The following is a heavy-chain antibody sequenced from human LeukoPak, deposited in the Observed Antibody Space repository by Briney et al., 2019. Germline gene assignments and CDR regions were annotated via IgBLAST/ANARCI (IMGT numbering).Heavy chain of an antibody. CDR2: ISGSGGST. D-gene: IGHD3-9*01. CDR1: GFTFSSYA. CDR3: AKDARSYDILTGYYLPHFDY. Sequence: PGGSLRLSCAASGFTFSSYAMHWVRQAPGKGLEWVSAISGSGGSTYYADSVKGRFTISRDNSKNTLYLQMNSLRAEDTAVYYCAKDARSYDILTGYYLPHFDYWGQGTLVTVSS. J-gene: IGHJ4*02. V-gene: IGHV3-23*01.